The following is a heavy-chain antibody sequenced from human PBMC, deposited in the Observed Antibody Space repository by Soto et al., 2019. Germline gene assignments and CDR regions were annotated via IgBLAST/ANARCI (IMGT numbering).Heavy chain of an antibody. CDR2: INPSSKET. V-gene: IGHV1-18*01. J-gene: IGHJ5*02. CDR3: ARDWYPRFYP. CDR1: GYSFSSYG. D-gene: IGHD6-13*01. Sequence: GPEVKKPGASMKVSCKASGYSFSSYGITWVRQAPGRGLEWMGWINPSSKETNYAHRFQGRVTVTTDTSTTTAYIELRNLKYDDTAVYYCARDWYPRFYPGGPGTLVTVSS.